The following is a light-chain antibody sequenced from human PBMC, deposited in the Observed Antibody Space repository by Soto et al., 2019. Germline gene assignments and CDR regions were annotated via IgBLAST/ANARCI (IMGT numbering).Light chain of an antibody. Sequence: EVVLTQSPGTLSLSPEERTTLSCRASQSVSSSYLAWYQQKPGQAPRLLIYAASSRATGIPDRFSGSGSGTDFTLTISRLEPEDFAVYYCQQYGSSRWTFGQGTKVDIK. CDR2: AAS. J-gene: IGKJ1*01. CDR1: QSVSSSY. CDR3: QQYGSSRWT. V-gene: IGKV3-20*01.